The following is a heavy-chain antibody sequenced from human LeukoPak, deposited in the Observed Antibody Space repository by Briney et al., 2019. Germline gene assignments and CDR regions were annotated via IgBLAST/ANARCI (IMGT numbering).Heavy chain of an antibody. J-gene: IGHJ5*02. CDR2: ISYDGSNK. CDR3: AKDIYPYGSGSYYRSPFDP. D-gene: IGHD3-10*01. Sequence: GRSLRLSCAASGFTFSSDGMHWVRQAPGKGLEWVAVISYDGSNKYYADSVKGRFTISRDNSKNTLYLQMNSLRAEDTAVYYCAKDIYPYGSGSYYRSPFDPWGQGTLVTVSS. CDR1: GFTFSSDG. V-gene: IGHV3-30*18.